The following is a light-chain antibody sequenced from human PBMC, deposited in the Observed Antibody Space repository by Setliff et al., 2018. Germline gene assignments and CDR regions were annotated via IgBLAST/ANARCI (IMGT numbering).Light chain of an antibody. V-gene: IGLV1-44*01. Sequence: QSALTQPPSASGTPGQRITISCSGGTSNIGSNPVNWYQQLPGTAPKLLIYSNNQRPSGVPDRFSGSKSGTSASLAASGLQSEDEADFYCEAWDDSLNGYVFGSGTKVTVL. CDR3: EAWDDSLNGYV. J-gene: IGLJ1*01. CDR1: TSNIGSNP. CDR2: SNN.